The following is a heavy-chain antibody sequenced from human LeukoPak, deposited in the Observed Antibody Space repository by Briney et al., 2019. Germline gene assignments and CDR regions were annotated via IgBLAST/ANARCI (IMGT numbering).Heavy chain of an antibody. V-gene: IGHV4-34*01. D-gene: IGHD6-6*01. CDR2: INYSGST. CDR1: GGSFSGYY. J-gene: IGHJ4*02. Sequence: SETLSLTCAVYGGSFSGYYWSWIRQPPGKGLEWIGEINYSGSTNYNPSLKGRVTISVDTSKNQFSLKLSSVTAADTAVYYCARGRIAARRRLLDYWGQGTLVTVSS. CDR3: ARGRIAARRRLLDY.